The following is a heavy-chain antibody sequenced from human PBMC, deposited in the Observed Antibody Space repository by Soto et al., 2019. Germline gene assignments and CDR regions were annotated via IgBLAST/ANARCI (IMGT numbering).Heavy chain of an antibody. V-gene: IGHV1-18*01. CDR3: ARVRYYSIYDLPSQPGGY. CDR1: GYTFTSYG. Sequence: SVKVSCKASGYTFTSYGISWVRQAPGQGLERMGWISAYNGNTNYAQKLQGRVTMTTDTSTSTAYMELRSLRSDDTAVYYCARVRYYSIYDLPSQPGGYWGQGTLVTVSS. D-gene: IGHD4-4*01. CDR2: ISAYNGNT. J-gene: IGHJ4*02.